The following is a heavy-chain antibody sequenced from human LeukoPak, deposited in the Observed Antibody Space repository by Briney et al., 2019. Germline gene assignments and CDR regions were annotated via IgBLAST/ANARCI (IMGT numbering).Heavy chain of an antibody. Sequence: SETLSLTCNVSGGSIRGYYWSWIRQPPGKGLEWIGYIYSSGSTNYNPSLKSRVTMSVDTSKNQFSLKVSSVTAADTAVYYCARVTGYTIEDYFDYWGQGTLVTVSS. D-gene: IGHD3-9*01. J-gene: IGHJ4*02. V-gene: IGHV4-59*01. CDR3: ARVTGYTIEDYFDY. CDR2: IYSSGST. CDR1: GGSIRGYY.